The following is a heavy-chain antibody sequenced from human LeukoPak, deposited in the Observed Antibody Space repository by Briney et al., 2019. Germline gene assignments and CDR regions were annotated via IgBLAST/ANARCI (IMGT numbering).Heavy chain of an antibody. CDR2: ISGRGGST. CDR3: AKVPNDYGDYVIDY. CDR1: GFTFSNYA. D-gene: IGHD4-17*01. V-gene: IGHV3-23*01. J-gene: IGHJ4*02. Sequence: GGSLILSCAASGFTFSNYAMSWVRQAPGKGLEWVSGISGRGGSTYYADSVKGRFTISRDNSKNTLYLQMNSLRAEDTALYYCAKVPNDYGDYVIDYWGQGTLVTVSS.